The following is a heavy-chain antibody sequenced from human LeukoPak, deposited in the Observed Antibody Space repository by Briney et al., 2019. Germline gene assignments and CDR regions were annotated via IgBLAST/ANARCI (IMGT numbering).Heavy chain of an antibody. Sequence: GGSLRLSCAASGFTFSNYGMHWVRQAPGKGLEWVAFIRYDGSNKYYADSVKGRFTISRDNSKNTLYLQMNSLRAEDTAVYYCAKDQGSSSWYSSFFDYWGQGTLVTVSS. CDR2: IRYDGSNK. D-gene: IGHD6-13*01. CDR1: GFTFSNYG. CDR3: AKDQGSSSWYSSFFDY. J-gene: IGHJ4*02. V-gene: IGHV3-30*02.